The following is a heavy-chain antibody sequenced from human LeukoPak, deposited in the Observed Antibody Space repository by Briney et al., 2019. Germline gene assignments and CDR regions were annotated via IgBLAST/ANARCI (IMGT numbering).Heavy chain of an antibody. D-gene: IGHD2-15*01. Sequence: SETLSPTCTVSGGSISSYYWSWIRQPAGKGLEWIGRIYTSGSTNYNPSLKSRVTMSVDTSKNQFSLKLISVTAADTAVYYCARDLGYCSGDSCYHYFDYWGQGTLVTVSS. CDR1: GGSISSYY. CDR2: IYTSGST. J-gene: IGHJ4*02. CDR3: ARDLGYCSGDSCYHYFDY. V-gene: IGHV4-4*07.